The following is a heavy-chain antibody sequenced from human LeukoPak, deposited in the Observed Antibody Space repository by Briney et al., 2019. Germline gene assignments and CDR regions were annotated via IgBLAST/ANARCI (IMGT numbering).Heavy chain of an antibody. D-gene: IGHD3-10*02. CDR2: SSYTVST. CDR1: GGSISSNY. V-gene: IGHV4-59*01. Sequence: SETLSLTCTVSGGSISSNYWSWIRQPPGKGLEWITYSSYTVSTNYNPSLKSRVTISVDTSKNQFSLRLRSVTAADTAVYYCARFIPSSGIDPWGQGTLVTVSS. J-gene: IGHJ5*02. CDR3: ARFIPSSGIDP.